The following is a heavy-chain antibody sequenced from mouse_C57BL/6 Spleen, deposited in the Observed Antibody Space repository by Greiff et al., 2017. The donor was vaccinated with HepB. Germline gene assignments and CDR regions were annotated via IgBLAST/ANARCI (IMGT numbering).Heavy chain of an antibody. Sequence: QVQLKESGAELARPGASVKLSCKASGYTFTSYGISWVKQRTGQGLEWIGEIYPRSGNTYYNEKFKGKATLTADKSSSTAYMELRSLTSEDSAVYFCARRELFYAMDYWGQGTSVTVSS. D-gene: IGHD1-1*02. CDR1: GYTFTSYG. V-gene: IGHV1-81*01. CDR2: IYPRSGNT. CDR3: ARRELFYAMDY. J-gene: IGHJ4*01.